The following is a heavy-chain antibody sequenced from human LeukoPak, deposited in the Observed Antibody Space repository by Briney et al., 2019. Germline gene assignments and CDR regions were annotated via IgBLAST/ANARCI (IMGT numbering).Heavy chain of an antibody. CDR1: GGSFSDYY. V-gene: IGHV4-34*01. J-gene: IGHJ4*02. Sequence: PSETLSLTCGASGGSFSDYYWSWIRQPPGKGLEWIGEIIHSGATSSSPSLKSRVTISMDPSKNQFSLRLSSVTAADTAVYYCARGRFSVYYFDYWGQGSLVTGSS. CDR3: ARGRFSVYYFDY. D-gene: IGHD3-3*02. CDR2: IIHSGAT.